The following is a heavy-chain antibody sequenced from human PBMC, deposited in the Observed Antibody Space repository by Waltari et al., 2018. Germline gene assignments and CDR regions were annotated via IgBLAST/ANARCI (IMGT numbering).Heavy chain of an antibody. CDR3: ARADDYSNYDVDY. CDR2: ISYDGNNE. D-gene: IGHD4-4*01. V-gene: IGHV3-30*01. J-gene: IGHJ4*02. Sequence: QVQLVESGGGVVQPGRSLRLSCAASGFIFSSYAMHWVRQAPGKGLEWVAVISYDGNNEYYADSVKGRFTISRDSSKNTLYLQMNSLRAEDTAVYYCARADDYSNYDVDYWGRGTLVTVSS. CDR1: GFIFSSYA.